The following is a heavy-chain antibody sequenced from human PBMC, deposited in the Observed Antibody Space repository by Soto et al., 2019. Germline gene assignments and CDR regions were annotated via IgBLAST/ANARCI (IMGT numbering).Heavy chain of an antibody. J-gene: IGHJ4*02. CDR3: ARESIRRYSRSWKPFDY. V-gene: IGHV1-69*12. CDR2: IIPIFGTA. Sequence: QVQLVQSGAEVKKPGSSVKVSCKASGGTFSSYAISWVRQAPGQGLEWMGGIIPIFGTANYAQKFQGRVTINAXXSXSXXDMERSSLRSEDTAVYYCARESIRRYSRSWKPFDYWGQGTLVTVSS. CDR1: GGTFSSYA. D-gene: IGHD6-13*01.